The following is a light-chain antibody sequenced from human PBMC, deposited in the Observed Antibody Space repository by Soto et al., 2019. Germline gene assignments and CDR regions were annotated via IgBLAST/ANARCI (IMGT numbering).Light chain of an antibody. J-gene: IGKJ2*01. CDR1: QSVSSL. V-gene: IGKV3-15*01. CDR3: QQYNIWPYT. CDR2: DTS. Sequence: IVLTQSPATLSVSPGERATLSCRASQSVSSLLAWYQQKPRQAPRLLIYDTSTRATGIPARFSGSGSGTDFTLTISSLQSGDFAIYYCQQYNIWPYTFGQGTKVDIK.